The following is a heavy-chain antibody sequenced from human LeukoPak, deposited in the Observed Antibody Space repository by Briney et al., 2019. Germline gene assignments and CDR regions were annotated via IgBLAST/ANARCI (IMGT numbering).Heavy chain of an antibody. D-gene: IGHD3-3*01. CDR1: GYTFTGYY. CDR2: ISAYNGNT. Sequence: ASVKVSCKASGYTFTGYYMHWVRQAPGQGLEWMGWISAYNGNTNYAQKLQDRVTMTTDTSTSTAYMELRSLRSDDTAVYYCARSSYDFWSGYLYYYYYYYMDVWGKGTTVTVSS. V-gene: IGHV1-18*04. CDR3: ARSSYDFWSGYLYYYYYYYMDV. J-gene: IGHJ6*03.